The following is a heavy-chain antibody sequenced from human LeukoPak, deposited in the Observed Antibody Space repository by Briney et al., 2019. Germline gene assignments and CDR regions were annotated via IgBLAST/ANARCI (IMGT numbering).Heavy chain of an antibody. D-gene: IGHD3-10*01. CDR2: IYYSGST. CDR3: ACEEIAGGSYYYYMDV. CDR1: GGSISSSSYY. Sequence: SGTLSLTCTVSGGSISSSSYYWGWIRQPPGKGMEWIGSIYYSGSTYYNPSLKSRVTISVDTSKNQFSLKLSSVTAADTAVYYCACEEIAGGSYYYYMDVWGKGTTVTVSS. J-gene: IGHJ6*03. V-gene: IGHV4-39*07.